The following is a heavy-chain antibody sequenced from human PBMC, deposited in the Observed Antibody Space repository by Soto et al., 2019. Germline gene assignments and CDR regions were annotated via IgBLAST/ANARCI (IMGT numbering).Heavy chain of an antibody. CDR2: IYPGDSDT. D-gene: IGHD6-13*01. J-gene: IGHJ6*02. Sequence: EVQLVQSGAEVKKPGESLKISCKGSGYSFTSYWIGWVRQMPGKGLEWMGIIYPGDSDTRYSPSFQVQVTISADKSISTPYLQWSSLKASDTAMYYCTRTSAAGKNYSGMDVWGQGTTVTVSS. CDR1: GYSFTSYW. V-gene: IGHV5-51*01. CDR3: TRTSAAGKNYSGMDV.